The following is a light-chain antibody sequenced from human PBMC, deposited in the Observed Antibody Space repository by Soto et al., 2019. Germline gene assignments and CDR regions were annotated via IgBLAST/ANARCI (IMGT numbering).Light chain of an antibody. V-gene: IGKV3-15*01. CDR1: QNIGSN. Sequence: EVVMTQSPATLSASPGERVILSCRASQNIGSNLAWYQQRPGQAPRLLMYGASTRATETPARFSGSGSATDFTLTISSLQSEDFAVYYCQQYNNWPPYTFGQGTNVDIK. J-gene: IGKJ2*01. CDR3: QQYNNWPPYT. CDR2: GAS.